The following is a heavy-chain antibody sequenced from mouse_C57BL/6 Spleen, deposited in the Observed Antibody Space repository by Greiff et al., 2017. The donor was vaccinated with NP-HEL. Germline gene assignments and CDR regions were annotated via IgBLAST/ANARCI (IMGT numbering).Heavy chain of an antibody. V-gene: IGHV1-55*01. CDR3: ASGDANGSSYYFDY. CDR2: IYPGSGST. CDR1: GYTFTSYW. J-gene: IGHJ2*01. Sequence: QVQLQQPGAELVKPGASVKMSCKASGYTFTSYWMTWVKQRPGQGLEWIGVIYPGSGSTNYNEKFKGKATLTVDTSSSTAYMQLSSLTSEDSAVYYCASGDANGSSYYFDYWGQGTTLTVSS. D-gene: IGHD1-1*01.